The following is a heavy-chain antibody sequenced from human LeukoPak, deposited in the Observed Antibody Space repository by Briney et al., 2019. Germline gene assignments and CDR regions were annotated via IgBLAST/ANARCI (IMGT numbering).Heavy chain of an antibody. CDR3: ASATGDKGGYFDS. CDR1: GVNFGGYW. J-gene: IGHJ4*02. CDR2: IRYDGSET. Sequence: GGSLRLSCAASGVNFGGYWMSWVRHAPGKGLERVANIRYDGSETFYGDSVKGRFTVSRDNAKNSLYLQMNSLRAEDTGVHYCASATGDKGGYFDSWGQGAQVTVSS. D-gene: IGHD7-27*01. V-gene: IGHV3-7*01.